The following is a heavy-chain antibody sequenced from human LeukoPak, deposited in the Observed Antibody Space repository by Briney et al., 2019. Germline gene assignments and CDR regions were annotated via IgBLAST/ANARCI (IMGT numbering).Heavy chain of an antibody. Sequence: SETLSLTCAVYGGSFSGYYWSWIRQPPGKGLEWIGEINHSGSTNYNPSLKSRVTISVDTSKNQFSLKLSSVTAADTAVYYCARDDNWNYSFYWGQGTLVTVSS. CDR1: GGSFSGYY. J-gene: IGHJ4*02. D-gene: IGHD1-20*01. CDR2: INHSGST. V-gene: IGHV4-34*01. CDR3: ARDDNWNYSFY.